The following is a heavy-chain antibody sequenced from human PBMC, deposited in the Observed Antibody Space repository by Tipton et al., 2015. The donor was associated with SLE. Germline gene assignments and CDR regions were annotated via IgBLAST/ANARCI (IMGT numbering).Heavy chain of an antibody. CDR2: IWYDGSNK. CDR1: GFTFSSYG. V-gene: IGHV3-33*06. Sequence: SLRLSCAASGFTFSSYGMHWVRQAPGKGLEWVAVIWYDGSNKYYADSVKGRFTISRDNSKNTLYLQMNSLRAEDTAVYYCAKIPSLYSAPTHWGQGTLVTVSS. J-gene: IGHJ4*02. D-gene: IGHD2-15*01. CDR3: AKIPSLYSAPTH.